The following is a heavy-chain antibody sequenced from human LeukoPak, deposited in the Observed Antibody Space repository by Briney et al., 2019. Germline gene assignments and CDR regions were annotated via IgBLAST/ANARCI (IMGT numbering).Heavy chain of an antibody. J-gene: IGHJ4*02. CDR1: GFTFSSYS. CDR3: AKDNAYYYADY. V-gene: IGHV3-21*01. D-gene: IGHD3-10*01. Sequence: GGSLRLSCAASGFTFSSYSMNWVRQAPGKGLEWVSPISSSSSYIYYADSVKGRFTISRDNSKNTLYLQMNSLRAEDTAVYYCAKDNAYYYADYWGQGTLVTVSS. CDR2: ISSSSSYI.